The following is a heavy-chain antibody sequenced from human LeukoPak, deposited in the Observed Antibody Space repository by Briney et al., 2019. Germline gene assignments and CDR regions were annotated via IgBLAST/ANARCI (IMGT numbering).Heavy chain of an antibody. J-gene: IGHJ5*02. D-gene: IGHD2-21*01. V-gene: IGHV1-2*02. Sequence: ASVKVSCKASGYTFSNFYLHWMRQAPGQGLEWMGWIDPGTGGTKYAQNFQGRVSMTRDTSTSTAYMELTRLRSDDTAVYYCAREGDVVIIVYNWFDPWGQGTLVTVSS. CDR2: IDPGTGGT. CDR1: GYTFSNFY. CDR3: AREGDVVIIVYNWFDP.